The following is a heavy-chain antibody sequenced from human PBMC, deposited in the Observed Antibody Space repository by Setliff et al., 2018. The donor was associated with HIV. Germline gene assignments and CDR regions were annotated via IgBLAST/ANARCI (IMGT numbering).Heavy chain of an antibody. CDR1: GGSFSGYY. D-gene: IGHD3-22*01. CDR2: INHSGST. Sequence: SETLSLTCAVYGGSFSGYYWSWIRQPPGKGLEWIGEINHSGSTNYNPSLKSRVTISVDTSKNQFSLKLSSVTAADTAVFYCAGVLSSGYYDGPWGQGTLVTVSS. J-gene: IGHJ5*02. CDR3: AGVLSSGYYDGP. V-gene: IGHV4-34*01.